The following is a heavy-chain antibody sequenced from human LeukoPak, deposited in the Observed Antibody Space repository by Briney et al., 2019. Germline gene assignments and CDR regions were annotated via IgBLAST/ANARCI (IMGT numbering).Heavy chain of an antibody. Sequence: PSETLSLTCTVSGGSISSYYWSWIRQPPGKGLEWIGYIYYSGSTNYNPSLKSRVTISVDTSKNQFSLKLSSVTAADTAVYYCARQSPIAHSVPGWLDPWGQGTLVAVSS. D-gene: IGHD5/OR15-5a*01. J-gene: IGHJ5*02. CDR2: IYYSGST. CDR3: ARQSPIAHSVPGWLDP. CDR1: GGSISSYY. V-gene: IGHV4-59*08.